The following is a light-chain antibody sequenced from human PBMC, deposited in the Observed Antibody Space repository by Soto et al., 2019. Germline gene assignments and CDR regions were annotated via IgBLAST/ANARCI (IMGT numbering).Light chain of an antibody. J-gene: IGKJ1*01. V-gene: IGKV3-11*01. Sequence: EIVLTQSPATLSLSPGERANLSCRASQSVSSYLAWYQQKPGQAPRLLIYDASNRATGIPARFSGSGSGTDFTLTISSLEPEDFAVYYCQQRSNWPPETFGQGTKVDIK. CDR2: DAS. CDR1: QSVSSY. CDR3: QQRSNWPPET.